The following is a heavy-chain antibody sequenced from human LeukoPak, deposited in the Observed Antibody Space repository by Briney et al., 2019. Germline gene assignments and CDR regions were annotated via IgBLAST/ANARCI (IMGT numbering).Heavy chain of an antibody. CDR2: IYSGGST. CDR3: ARDGGGSWSFDY. V-gene: IGHV3-53*01. J-gene: IGHJ4*02. D-gene: IGHD3-16*01. CDR1: GFTVSSNY. Sequence: GGSLRLSCAASGFTVSSNYMSWVRHAPGKGLEWGSVIYSGGSTYYADSVKGRFTISRDNSKNTLYLQMNSLRAEDTAVYYCARDGGGSWSFDYWGQGTLVTVSS.